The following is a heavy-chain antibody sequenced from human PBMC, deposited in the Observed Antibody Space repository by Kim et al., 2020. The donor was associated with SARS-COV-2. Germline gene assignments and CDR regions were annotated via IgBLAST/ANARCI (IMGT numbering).Heavy chain of an antibody. Sequence: SETLSLTCTVSGGSISSSSYYWGWIRQPPGKGLEWIGSIYYSGSTYYNPSLKSRVTISVDTSKNQFSLKLSSVTAADTAVYYCAREGSYFWSGYIMRGLDYWGQGTLVTVSS. CDR3: AREGSYFWSGYIMRGLDY. J-gene: IGHJ4*02. V-gene: IGHV4-39*07. CDR2: IYYSGST. CDR1: GGSISSSSYY. D-gene: IGHD3-3*01.